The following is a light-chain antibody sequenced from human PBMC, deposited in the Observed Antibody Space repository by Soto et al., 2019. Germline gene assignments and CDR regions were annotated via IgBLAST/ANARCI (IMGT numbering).Light chain of an antibody. CDR1: QDIRND. V-gene: IGKV1-17*01. CDR3: LQHNTYPWL. CDR2: ATS. Sequence: DIQMTQSPSSLSASVGDIITITCRASQDIRNDLDWYQHKPWKTPQRLLSATSTLQNGVPSRFSGSGSVTDFTHTIGSLQPDDLAPYYCLQHNTYPWLFGQGTNVEIK. J-gene: IGKJ1*01.